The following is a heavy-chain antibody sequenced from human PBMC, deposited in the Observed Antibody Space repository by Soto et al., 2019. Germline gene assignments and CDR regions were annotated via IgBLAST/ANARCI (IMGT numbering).Heavy chain of an antibody. J-gene: IGHJ4*02. CDR1: GGTFSSYT. CDR3: ASRYCSGGSCYQLFDY. V-gene: IGHV1-69*02. D-gene: IGHD2-15*01. CDR2: IIPILGIT. Sequence: SVKVSCKASGGTFSSYTISWVRQAPGQGLEWMGRIIPILGITNYAQKFQGRVTITADKSTSTAYMDLSSLRSEDTAVYYCASRYCSGGSCYQLFDYWGQGTLVTVSS.